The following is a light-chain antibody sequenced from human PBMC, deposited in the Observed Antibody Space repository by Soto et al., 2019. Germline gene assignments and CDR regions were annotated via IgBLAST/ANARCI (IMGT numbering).Light chain of an antibody. Sequence: EVVMTQSPATLSVSPGEGATLSCRASQSVGSLVAWYQQKPGQAPRLLIYRASTRATGIAARFTGSGSETEFTLTISSLQTEDFAVYYCQQYNNWPITFGPGTRLGL. J-gene: IGKJ5*01. CDR1: QSVGSL. CDR2: RAS. V-gene: IGKV3-15*01. CDR3: QQYNNWPIT.